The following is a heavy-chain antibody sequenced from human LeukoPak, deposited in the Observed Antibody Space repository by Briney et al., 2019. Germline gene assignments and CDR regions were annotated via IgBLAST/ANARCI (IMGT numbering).Heavy chain of an antibody. D-gene: IGHD3-10*01. CDR2: IYYSGST. CDR1: GDSISSYY. CDR3: ARARALLWFGYDTGGFDP. V-gene: IGHV4-59*01. J-gene: IGHJ5*02. Sequence: PSETLSLTCTVSGDSISSYYWSWIRQPPGKGLEWIGYIYYSGSTNYNPSLKSRVTMSVDTSMNQFSLKLSSVTAADTAVYYCARARALLWFGYDTGGFDPWGQGTLVTVSS.